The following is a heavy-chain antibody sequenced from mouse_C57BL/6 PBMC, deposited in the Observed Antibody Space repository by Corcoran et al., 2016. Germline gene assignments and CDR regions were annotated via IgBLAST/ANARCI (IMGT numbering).Heavy chain of an antibody. J-gene: IGHJ3*01. Sequence: EVQLQQSGPELVKPGASVKISCKASGYTFTDYYMNWVKQSHGKSLEWIGDINPNNGGTSYNQKFKGKATLTVDKSSSTAYMELRSLTSEDDAVYYCASYGNYKDWFAYWGQGTLVTVSA. CDR2: INPNNGGT. CDR1: GYTFTDYY. CDR3: ASYGNYKDWFAY. D-gene: IGHD2-1*01. V-gene: IGHV1-26*01.